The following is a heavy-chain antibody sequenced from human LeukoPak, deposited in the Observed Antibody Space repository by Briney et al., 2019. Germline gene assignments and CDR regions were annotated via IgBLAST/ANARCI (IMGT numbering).Heavy chain of an antibody. CDR3: AREGRMSMGIEY. CDR2: INHGGST. D-gene: IGHD4/OR15-4a*01. J-gene: IGHJ4*02. CDR1: GGSLSGYY. Sequence: SETLSLTCAVYGGSLSGYYWSWIRQSPGKGLEWIGEINHGGSTNYNPSLKSRVTMSVDTSKNHFSLKLSSVTAADTAVYFCAREGRMSMGIEYWGQGTLVTASS. V-gene: IGHV4-34*01.